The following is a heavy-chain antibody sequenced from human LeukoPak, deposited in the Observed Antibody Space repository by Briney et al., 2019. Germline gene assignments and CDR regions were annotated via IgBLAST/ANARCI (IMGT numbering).Heavy chain of an antibody. J-gene: IGHJ4*02. V-gene: IGHV4-39*01. CDR2: IYYIGTS. CDR1: GDSINTSDYF. CDR3: ARHRSGSYIRYFNF. Sequence: SETLSLTCAVSGDSINTSDYFWGWIRQSTGKGLEWIGNIYYIGTSDYNPSLKSRVTISIDTSKNQFSLNLRSVTAADTAFYYCARHRSGSYIRYFNFWGQGALVTVSS. D-gene: IGHD1-26*01.